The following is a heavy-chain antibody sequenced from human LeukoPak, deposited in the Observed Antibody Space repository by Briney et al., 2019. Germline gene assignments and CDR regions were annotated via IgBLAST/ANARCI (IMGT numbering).Heavy chain of an antibody. D-gene: IGHD4-23*01. Sequence: SVKVSCKASGGTFSSYAISWVRQAPGQGLEWLGRIIPIFGTANYAQKFQGRVTITTDESTSTAYMELSSLRSEDTAVYYCAREADYGGNSYWFDPWGQGTLVTVSS. CDR1: GGTFSSYA. J-gene: IGHJ5*02. CDR3: AREADYGGNSYWFDP. V-gene: IGHV1-69*05. CDR2: IIPIFGTA.